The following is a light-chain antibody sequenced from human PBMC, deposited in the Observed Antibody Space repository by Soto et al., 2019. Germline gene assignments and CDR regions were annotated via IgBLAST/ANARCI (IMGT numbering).Light chain of an antibody. J-gene: IGKJ1*01. CDR3: HQSFSSPPT. CDR2: ASS. V-gene: IGKV1-39*01. CDR1: QSISNY. Sequence: DIQMTQSPSSLSASVVDRVTITCRAGQSISNYLNWYRQKPGKAPELLIYASSNLQTGVPARFSGSGAGTEFTLTITKLQPEDVAIYYCHQSFSSPPTFGQGTKV.